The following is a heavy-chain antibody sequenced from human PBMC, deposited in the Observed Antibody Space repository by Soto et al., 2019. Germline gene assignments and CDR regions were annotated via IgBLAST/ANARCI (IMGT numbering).Heavy chain of an antibody. J-gene: IGHJ6*02. CDR1: GFTFNSYG. Sequence: GSLRLSCAASGFTFNSYGMHWVRQGPGNGLEWVAFISYDSTKTYYADSVKGRFTISRDNSNSALYVQMNSLTGEDTAVYYCARTRSAWSDFHYYSLDVWGQGTTVTVSS. D-gene: IGHD1-26*01. CDR3: ARTRSAWSDFHYYSLDV. CDR2: ISYDSTKT. V-gene: IGHV3-30*03.